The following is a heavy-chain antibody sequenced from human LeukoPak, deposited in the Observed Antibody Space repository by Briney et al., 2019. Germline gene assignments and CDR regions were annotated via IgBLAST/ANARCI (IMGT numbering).Heavy chain of an antibody. J-gene: IGHJ6*02. D-gene: IGHD7-27*01. Sequence: PGGSLRLSCAASGFTFSSYAMSWVRQAPGKGLEWVSAISGSGGSTYYADSVKGRFTISRDNSKNTLYLQMNSLRAEDTAVYYCARTNWDGYYYYGMDVWGQGTTVTVSS. CDR3: ARTNWDGYYYYGMDV. CDR1: GFTFSSYA. V-gene: IGHV3-23*01. CDR2: ISGSGGST.